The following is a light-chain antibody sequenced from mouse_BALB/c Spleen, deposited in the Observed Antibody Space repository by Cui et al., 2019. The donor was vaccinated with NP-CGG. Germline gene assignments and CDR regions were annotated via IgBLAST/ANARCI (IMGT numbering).Light chain of an antibody. CDR2: GTN. CDR1: TGAVTTSNY. CDR3: ALWYSNHWV. V-gene: IGLV1*01. Sequence: QAVVTQESALTTSPGETVTLTCRSSTGAVTTSNYANWVQEKPDHLFTGLIGGTNNRAQGVPARFSGSLIEDKAALTITGAQTEDEAIYFCALWYSNHWVFGGGTKLTVL. J-gene: IGLJ1*01.